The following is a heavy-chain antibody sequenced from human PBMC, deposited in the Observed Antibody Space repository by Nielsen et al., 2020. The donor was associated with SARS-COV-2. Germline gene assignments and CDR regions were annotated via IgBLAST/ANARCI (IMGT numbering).Heavy chain of an antibody. D-gene: IGHD5-18*01. CDR1: GFTFSSYG. Sequence: GESLKISCAASGFTFSSYGMHWVRQAPGKGLEWVAVIWYDGSNKYYADSVKGRFTISRDNSKNTLYLQMNSLRAEDTAVYYCAKDFRAMVKADAFDIWGQGTMVTVSS. J-gene: IGHJ3*02. V-gene: IGHV3-30*02. CDR3: AKDFRAMVKADAFDI. CDR2: IWYDGSNK.